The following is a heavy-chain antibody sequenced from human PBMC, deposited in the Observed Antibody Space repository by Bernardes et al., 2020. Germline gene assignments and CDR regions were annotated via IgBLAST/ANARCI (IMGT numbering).Heavy chain of an antibody. CDR3: DRKGMGTFDY. CDR1: GFTFSTYG. CDR2: ISNGGGSSI. J-gene: IGHJ4*02. Sequence: GGSLRLSCAASGFTFSTYGMIWVRQAPGEWLECLSYISNGGGSSIYYADSVKGRFTISRDNAKNSLSLQMNSLRAEDTAIYYCDRKGMGTFDYWGQGTLVTVSS. V-gene: IGHV3-48*03. D-gene: IGHD3-10*01.